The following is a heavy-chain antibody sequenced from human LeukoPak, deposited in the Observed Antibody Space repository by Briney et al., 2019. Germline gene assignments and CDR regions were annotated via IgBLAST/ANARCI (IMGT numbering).Heavy chain of an antibody. Sequence: SETLSLTCAVYGGSFSGYYWSWIRQPPGKGLECIGEINHSGSTNYNPSLKSRVTISVDTSKNQFSLKLSSVTAADTAVYYCARSPPPGILTGYTSDYWGQGTLVTVSS. CDR1: GGSFSGYY. V-gene: IGHV4-34*01. D-gene: IGHD3-9*01. J-gene: IGHJ4*02. CDR3: ARSPPPGILTGYTSDY. CDR2: INHSGST.